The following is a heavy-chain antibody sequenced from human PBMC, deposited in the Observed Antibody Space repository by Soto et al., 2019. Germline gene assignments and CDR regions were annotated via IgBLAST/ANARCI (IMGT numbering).Heavy chain of an antibody. V-gene: IGHV1-69*01. J-gene: IGHJ6*02. Sequence: QVQLVQSGAEVKKPGSSVKVSCKASGGTFSSYAISWVRQAPGQGLEWMGGIIPIFGTANYAQKFQGRVTSTADESTSTAYMELSSLRSEDTAVYYCARARGTYYYDSSDTHYYGMDVWGHGTTVTVSS. CDR3: ARARGTYYYDSSDTHYYGMDV. D-gene: IGHD3-22*01. CDR1: GGTFSSYA. CDR2: IIPIFGTA.